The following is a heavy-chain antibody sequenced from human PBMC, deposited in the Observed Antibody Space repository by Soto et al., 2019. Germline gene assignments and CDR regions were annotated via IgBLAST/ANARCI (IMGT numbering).Heavy chain of an antibody. CDR1: GGSISRGGYY. CDR3: ARESFSYGLDV. V-gene: IGHV4-31*03. CDR2: IYNSGNT. Sequence: SETLSLTCTVSGGSISRGGYYWSWIRQHPGKGLEWIGYIYNSGNTYYNPSLQSRVTIPVDTSKNQFSLKLTSVNAADTAVYYCARESFSYGLDVWGQGTTVTVSS. D-gene: IGHD3-10*01. J-gene: IGHJ6*02.